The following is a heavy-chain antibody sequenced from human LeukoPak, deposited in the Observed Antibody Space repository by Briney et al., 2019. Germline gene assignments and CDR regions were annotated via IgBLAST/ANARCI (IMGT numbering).Heavy chain of an antibody. CDR1: GFTFSSYG. D-gene: IGHD1-26*01. V-gene: IGHV3-30*18. CDR2: ISYDGSNK. CDR3: AKDGGSYGY. Sequence: GGSLRLSCAASGFTFSSYGMHWVRQAPGKGLEWVAVISYDGSNKYYADSVKGRFTISRDNSKNTLYLQVNSLRAEDTAVYYCAKDGGSYGYWGQGTLVTVSS. J-gene: IGHJ4*02.